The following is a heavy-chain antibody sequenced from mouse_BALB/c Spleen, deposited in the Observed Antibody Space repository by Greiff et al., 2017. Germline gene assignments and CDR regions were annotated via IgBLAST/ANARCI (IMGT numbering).Heavy chain of an antibody. CDR3: KRSRLRSYWYFDV. Sequence: VQLQQSDAELVKPGASVKISCKASGYTFTDHAIHWVKQKPEQGLEWIGYLSPGNGDIKYNEKFKGKATLTADKSSSTAYMQLNSLTSEDSAVYFCKRSRLRSYWYFDVWGAGTTVTVSS. D-gene: IGHD2-4*01. CDR1: GYTFTDHA. CDR2: LSPGNGDI. J-gene: IGHJ1*01. V-gene: IGHV1S53*02.